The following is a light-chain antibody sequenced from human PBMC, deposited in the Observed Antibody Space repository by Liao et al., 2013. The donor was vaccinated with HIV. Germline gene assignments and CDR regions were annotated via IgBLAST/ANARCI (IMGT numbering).Light chain of an antibody. CDR2: YDS. CDR1: NLQRKS. CDR3: QVWDSSSDQYF. Sequence: SYELTQPPSVSVAPGQTATITCGGDNLQRKSVHWYQQRPGQAPVVVIYYDSDRPSGIPERFSGSNPGSTATLTISRVEAGDEADYYCQVWDSSSDQYFFGPGTKVTV. J-gene: IGLJ1*01. V-gene: IGLV3-21*04.